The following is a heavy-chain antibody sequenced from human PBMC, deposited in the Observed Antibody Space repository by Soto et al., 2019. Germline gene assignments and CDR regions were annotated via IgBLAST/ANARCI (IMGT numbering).Heavy chain of an antibody. V-gene: IGHV4-34*01. J-gene: IGHJ5*02. D-gene: IGHD2-2*01. CDR3: AHLVRDCSSPTCYGGWFDP. Sequence: PSETLSLTCAVYGGSFSGYYWSWIRQPPGKGLEWIGEINHRGSTNYNPSLKSRLTISVDTSKNQFSLKLSSVTAADTAVYYCAHLVRDCSSPTCYGGWFDPWGQGTLVTVSS. CDR2: INHRGST. CDR1: GGSFSGYY.